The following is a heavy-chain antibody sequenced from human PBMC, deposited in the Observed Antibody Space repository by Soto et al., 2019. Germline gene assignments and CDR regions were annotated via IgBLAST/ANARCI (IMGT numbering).Heavy chain of an antibody. J-gene: IGHJ4*02. V-gene: IGHV3-23*01. D-gene: IGHD7-27*01. CDR2: ISGSGGST. Sequence: PGGSLRLSCAASGFTFSIFAMSWVRQSPGKGLEWVSTISGSGGSTYYADAVKGRFTISRDNSMGTLYLQMKSLRVEDTATYYCAKEVSLGSTVGLGYWGQGALVTVS. CDR1: GFTFSIFA. CDR3: AKEVSLGSTVGLGY.